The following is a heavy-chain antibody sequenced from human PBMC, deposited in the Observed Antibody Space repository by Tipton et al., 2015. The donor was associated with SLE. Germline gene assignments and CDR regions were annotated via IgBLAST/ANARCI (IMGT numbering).Heavy chain of an antibody. CDR1: GDSITTSYY. CDR3: ARKHYDFWSGPFDH. CDR2: MLHSGYT. Sequence: LRLSCTVSGDSITTSYYWGWVRQAPGKGLEWIGSMLHSGYTQYNPSLKSRVTISVDTSQKQFSLKLSSVTAADTAIYYCARKHYDFWSGPFDHWGPGTLVTVSS. J-gene: IGHJ4*02. V-gene: IGHV4-38-2*02. D-gene: IGHD3-3*01.